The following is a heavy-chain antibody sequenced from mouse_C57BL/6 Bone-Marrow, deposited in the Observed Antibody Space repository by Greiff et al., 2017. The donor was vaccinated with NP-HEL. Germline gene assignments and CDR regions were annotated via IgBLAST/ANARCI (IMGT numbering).Heavy chain of an antibody. CDR1: GYTFTNYW. J-gene: IGHJ2*01. D-gene: IGHD4-1*01. CDR2: IYPGGGYT. Sequence: VQLQQSGAELVRPGTSVKMSCKASGYTFTNYWIGWAKQRPGHGLEWIGDIYPGGGYTNYNEKFKGKATLTADKSSSTAYMQFSSLTSENSAIYYCARRTGTGYFDYWGQGTTLTVSS. V-gene: IGHV1-63*01. CDR3: ARRTGTGYFDY.